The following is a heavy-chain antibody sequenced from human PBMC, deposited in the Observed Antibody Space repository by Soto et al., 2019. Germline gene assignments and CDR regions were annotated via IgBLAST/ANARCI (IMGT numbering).Heavy chain of an antibody. D-gene: IGHD1-1*01. CDR3: AHDSNGGNTYFDL. CDR1: GGSISSGNFY. CDR2: IYFSGST. V-gene: IGHV4-30-4*01. J-gene: IGHJ4*02. Sequence: VQLQESGPGLVRPSETLSLTCTVSGGSISSGNFYWSWIRQPPGKGLAWIGYIYFSGSTSYSPSLKSRLTISLHTSNNQFSLKLTSVTAADTAVYYCAHDSNGGNTYFDLWGQGALVTVSS.